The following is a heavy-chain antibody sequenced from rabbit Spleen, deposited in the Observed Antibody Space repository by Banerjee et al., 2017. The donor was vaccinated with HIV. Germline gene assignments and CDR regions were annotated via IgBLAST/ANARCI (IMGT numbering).Heavy chain of an antibody. J-gene: IGHJ4*01. V-gene: IGHV1S45*01. Sequence: QEQLMESGGGLVQPGGSLKLSCTASGFDFSRTGVSWVRQAPGKGLEWIGCLNSNGGGAWYATWAKGRFTISKTSSTTMTLQMTSLTGADTATYFCARSNGGTGIALSLWGQGTLVTVS. CDR3: ARSNGGTGIALSL. CDR1: GFDFSRTG. CDR2: LNSNGGGA. D-gene: IGHD7-1*01.